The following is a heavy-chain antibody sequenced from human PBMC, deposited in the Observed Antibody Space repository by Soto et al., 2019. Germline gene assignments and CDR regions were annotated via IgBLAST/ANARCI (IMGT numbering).Heavy chain of an antibody. Sequence: QVQLVESGGGVVQPGRSLRLSCAASGFTFSSYGMHWVRQAPGRGLEWVAVIWYDGSNKYYADSVKGRFTISRDNSKNTLYLPMNSLRAEDTAVYYCARVGIDILTGAIDYWGQRTTVTVSS. J-gene: IGHJ4*02. CDR3: ARVGIDILTGAIDY. CDR1: GFTFSSYG. V-gene: IGHV3-33*01. D-gene: IGHD3-9*01. CDR2: IWYDGSNK.